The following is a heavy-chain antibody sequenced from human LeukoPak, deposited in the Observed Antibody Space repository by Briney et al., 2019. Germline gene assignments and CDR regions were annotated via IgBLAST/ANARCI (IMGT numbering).Heavy chain of an antibody. D-gene: IGHD1-1*01. CDR2: IYYSGST. CDR3: ARVQYYYYYMDV. CDR1: GGSISSSSYY. J-gene: IGHJ6*03. V-gene: IGHV4-39*07. Sequence: KASETLSLTCTVSGGSISSSSYYWGWIRQPPGKGLEWIGSIYYSGSTYYNPSLKSRVTISVDTSKNQFSLKLSSVTAADTAVYYCARVQYYYYYMDVWGKGTTVTVSS.